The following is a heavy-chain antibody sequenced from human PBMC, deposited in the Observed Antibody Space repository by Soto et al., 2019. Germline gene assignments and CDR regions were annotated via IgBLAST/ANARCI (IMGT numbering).Heavy chain of an antibody. CDR1: GDSISNSRW. Sequence: QVQLQESGPGLVKPSGTLSLTCAVSGDSISNSRWWTWVRQPPGKGLEWIGGIFHSGDTNYNPSLKSRVFISVDKSQNQFSLKVSSVTAADTAVYYCAYSTGWYRHDVWGEGTLVTVSS. J-gene: IGHJ3*01. V-gene: IGHV4-4*02. CDR3: AYSTGWYRHDV. CDR2: IFHSGDT. D-gene: IGHD6-19*01.